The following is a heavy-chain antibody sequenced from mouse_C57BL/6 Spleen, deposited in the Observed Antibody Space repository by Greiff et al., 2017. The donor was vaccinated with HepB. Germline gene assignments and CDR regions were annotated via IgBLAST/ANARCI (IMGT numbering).Heavy chain of an antibody. CDR1: GYAFSSYW. D-gene: IGHD1-1*01. CDR2: IYPGDGDT. Sequence: QVQLKQSGAELVKPGASVKISCKASGYAFSSYWMNWVKQRPGKGLEWIGQIYPGDGDTNYNGKFKGKATLTADKSSSTAYMQLSSLTSEDSAVYFCARAGSSHYAMDYWGQGTSVTVSS. V-gene: IGHV1-80*01. CDR3: ARAGSSHYAMDY. J-gene: IGHJ4*01.